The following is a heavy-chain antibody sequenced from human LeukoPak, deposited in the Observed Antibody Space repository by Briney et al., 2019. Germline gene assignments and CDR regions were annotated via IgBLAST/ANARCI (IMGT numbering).Heavy chain of an antibody. CDR1: GFTFSSYG. CDR2: ISSSGDTI. V-gene: IGHV3-48*04. CDR3: AREDSSTYYYYYYMDV. J-gene: IGHJ6*03. Sequence: QPGGSLRLSCAASGFTFSSYGMSWVRQAPGKGLEWVSYISSSGDTIYYADSVRGRFTISRDNAKSSLYLQMNSLRAEDTAVYYCAREDSSTYYYYYYMDVWGKGTTVTISS.